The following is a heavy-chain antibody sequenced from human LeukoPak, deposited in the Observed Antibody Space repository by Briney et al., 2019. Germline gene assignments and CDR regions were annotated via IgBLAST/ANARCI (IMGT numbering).Heavy chain of an antibody. CDR1: GYSFTSYW. Sequence: HGESLKISCKGSGYSFTSYWIGWVRQMPGKGLEWMGFIYPGDSDTRYSPSFQGQVTISADKSISTAYLQWSSLKASDTAMYYCARLIAVAGAWFDPWGQGTLVTVSS. J-gene: IGHJ5*02. CDR2: IYPGDSDT. CDR3: ARLIAVAGAWFDP. D-gene: IGHD6-19*01. V-gene: IGHV5-51*01.